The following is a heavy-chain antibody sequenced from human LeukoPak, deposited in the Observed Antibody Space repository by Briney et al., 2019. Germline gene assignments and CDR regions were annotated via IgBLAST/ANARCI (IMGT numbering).Heavy chain of an antibody. J-gene: IGHJ4*02. CDR3: AKDGDSSSWYRGGYYFDY. CDR1: GFTFDDYA. Sequence: GRSLRLSCAASGFTFDDYAMHWVRQAPGKGLEWVSGISWNSGSIGYADSVKGRFTISRDNAKNSLYLQMNSLRAEDTALYYCAKDGDSSSWYRGGYYFDYWGQGNLVTVSS. V-gene: IGHV3-9*01. D-gene: IGHD6-13*01. CDR2: ISWNSGSI.